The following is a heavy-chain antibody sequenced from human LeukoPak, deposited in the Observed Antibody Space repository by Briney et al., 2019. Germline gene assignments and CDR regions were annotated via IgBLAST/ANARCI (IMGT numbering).Heavy chain of an antibody. CDR1: GGTFSSYA. V-gene: IGHV1-69*05. J-gene: IGHJ4*02. Sequence: GASVKVSCKASGGTFSSYAISWVRQAPGQGLEWMGGIIPIFGTANYAQKFQGRVTITTDESASTAYMELSSLRSEDTAVYYCARDRYDSSGYFDYWGQGTLVTVSS. CDR3: ARDRYDSSGYFDY. D-gene: IGHD3-22*01. CDR2: IIPIFGTA.